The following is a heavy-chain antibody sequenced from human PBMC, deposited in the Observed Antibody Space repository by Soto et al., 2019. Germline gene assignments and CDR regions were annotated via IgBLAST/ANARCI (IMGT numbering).Heavy chain of an antibody. J-gene: IGHJ4*02. V-gene: IGHV4-59*01. CDR2: IYYSGST. CDR3: ARGGITGRYAY. Sequence: SETLSLTCTVSGGSISSYYWSWIRQPPGKGLEWIGYIYYSGSTNYNPSLKSRVTISVDTSKNQFSLKLSSVTAADTAVYYCARGGITGRYAYWGQGTLVTVSS. D-gene: IGHD1-20*01. CDR1: GGSISSYY.